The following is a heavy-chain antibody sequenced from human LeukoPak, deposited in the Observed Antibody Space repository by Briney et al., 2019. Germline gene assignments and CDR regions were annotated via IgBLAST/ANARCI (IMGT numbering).Heavy chain of an antibody. CDR3: ARSYYDFWSGSYYYYMDV. J-gene: IGHJ6*03. Sequence: PSETLSLTCTVSGDSVSSGSHYWSWIRQPPGKGLECIGYISNSGSTNYNPSLKSRVTISVDTSKNQLSLNLNSVTAADTAVYYRARSYYDFWSGSYYYYMDVWGKGTTVTVSS. D-gene: IGHD3-3*01. CDR1: GDSVSSGSHY. V-gene: IGHV4-61*01. CDR2: ISNSGST.